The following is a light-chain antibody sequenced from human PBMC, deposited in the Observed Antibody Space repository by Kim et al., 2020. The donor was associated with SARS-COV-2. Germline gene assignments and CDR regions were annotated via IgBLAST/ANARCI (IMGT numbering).Light chain of an antibody. CDR3: HQYGTSPFT. Sequence: SPGKRAALSCRASQRVSSNSLAWFQQTPGQAPRLLISGASFRATGIPDRFSGSGSGTDFTLTISRLEPEDFAVYYCHQYGTSPFTFGGGTKVDIK. J-gene: IGKJ4*01. V-gene: IGKV3-20*01. CDR1: QRVSSNS. CDR2: GAS.